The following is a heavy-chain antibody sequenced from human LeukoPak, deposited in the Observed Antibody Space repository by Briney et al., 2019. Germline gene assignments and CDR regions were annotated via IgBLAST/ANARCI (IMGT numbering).Heavy chain of an antibody. D-gene: IGHD3-3*01. CDR3: ASRSSIWSGYQDTLYYFDS. Sequence: SQTLSLTCTVSGGSISSYYWSWIRQPPGQRLEWIGHIYYSGSTNYNPSLKSRVTISVDTSKNQFSLKLSSVTAADTAVYYCASRSSIWSGYQDTLYYFDSWGQGTLVTVSS. J-gene: IGHJ4*02. CDR2: IYYSGST. V-gene: IGHV4-59*01. CDR1: GGSISSYY.